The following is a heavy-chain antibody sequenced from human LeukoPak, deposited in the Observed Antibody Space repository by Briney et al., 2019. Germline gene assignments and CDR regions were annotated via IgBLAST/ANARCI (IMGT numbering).Heavy chain of an antibody. J-gene: IGHJ3*02. CDR3: ARDRGPTYYYDSSGYRNDAFDI. Sequence: ASVKVSCNASGGTFSSYAISWVRQAPGQGLEWMGWIIPILGIANYAQKFQGRVTITADKSTSTAYMELSSLRSEDTAVYYCARDRGPTYYYDSSGYRNDAFDIWGQGTMVTVSS. V-gene: IGHV1-69*04. D-gene: IGHD3-22*01. CDR2: IIPILGIA. CDR1: GGTFSSYA.